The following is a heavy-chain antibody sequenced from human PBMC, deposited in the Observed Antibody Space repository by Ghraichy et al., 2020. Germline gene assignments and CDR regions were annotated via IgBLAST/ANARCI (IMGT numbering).Heavy chain of an antibody. D-gene: IGHD3-10*01. CDR3: ARDPNYGSGSYYGYFEY. CDR2: IYYSGTT. Sequence: SETPSLTCTVSGGSISSGEYYWSWIRQPPGKGLEWIGYIYYSGTTYYNPSLKSRVTISVDTSKNQFSLKLSSVTAADTAVYYCARDPNYGSGSYYGYFEYWGQGTLVTVSS. CDR1: GGSISSGEYY. J-gene: IGHJ4*02. V-gene: IGHV4-30-4*01.